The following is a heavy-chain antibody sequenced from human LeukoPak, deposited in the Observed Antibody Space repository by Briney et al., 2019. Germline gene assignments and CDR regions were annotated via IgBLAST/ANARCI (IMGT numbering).Heavy chain of an antibody. D-gene: IGHD3-22*01. J-gene: IGHJ5*02. V-gene: IGHV1-69*05. Sequence: SVKVSCKASGGTFSSYAISWVRQAPGQGLEWMGGIIPIFGTANYAQKFQGRVTITTDESTSTAYMELSSLRPEDTAVYYCARDRRSSEYYYDSSGSWGFDPWGQGTLVTVSS. CDR2: IIPIFGTA. CDR1: GGTFSSYA. CDR3: ARDRRSSEYYYDSSGSWGFDP.